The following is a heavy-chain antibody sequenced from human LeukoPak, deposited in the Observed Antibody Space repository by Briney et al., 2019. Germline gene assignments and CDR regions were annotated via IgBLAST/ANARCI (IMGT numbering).Heavy chain of an antibody. CDR3: ARDSGGLNWFDP. D-gene: IGHD6-19*01. V-gene: IGHV3-23*01. CDR2: ISGGGGST. CDR1: GFTFSSYA. Sequence: GGSLRLSCAASGFTFSSYAMSWVRQAPGKGLEWVSAISGGGGSTYYADSVKGRFTISRDNSNNTLYLQMNSLRAEDTPVYYSARDSGGLNWFDPWGQGTLVTVSS. J-gene: IGHJ5*02.